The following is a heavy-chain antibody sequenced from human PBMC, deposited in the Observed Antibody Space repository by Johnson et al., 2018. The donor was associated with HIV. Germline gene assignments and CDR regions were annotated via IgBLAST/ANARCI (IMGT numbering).Heavy chain of an antibody. CDR2: ISYDGSNK. Sequence: QVQLVESGGGVVQPGRSLRLSCAASGFTFSSYGMHWVRQAPGKGLEWVAVISYDGSNKYYADPVKGRFTLSRDNFKNTLYLQMNSLRAEDTAVYYCARDRNAFLNYFASSADAFDIWGQGTMVTVYS. CDR1: GFTFSSYG. D-gene: IGHD3-22*01. V-gene: IGHV3-30*03. J-gene: IGHJ3*02. CDR3: ARDRNAFLNYFASSADAFDI.